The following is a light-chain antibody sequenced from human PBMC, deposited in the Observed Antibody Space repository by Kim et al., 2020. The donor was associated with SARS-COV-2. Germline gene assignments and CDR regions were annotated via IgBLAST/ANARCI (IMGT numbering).Light chain of an antibody. J-gene: IGKJ2*01. V-gene: IGKV1-39*01. CDR3: PYT. CDR2: AAS. CDR1: QSSTSH. Sequence: DIQMTQSPSSLSPSVGDRVTITCRASQSSTSHLNWSQHKPGKAPNLLIYAASSLQSGVPSRFSGTGSGTDFTLTISRLQPAVRRLTLAPYTFGQGTKLEI.